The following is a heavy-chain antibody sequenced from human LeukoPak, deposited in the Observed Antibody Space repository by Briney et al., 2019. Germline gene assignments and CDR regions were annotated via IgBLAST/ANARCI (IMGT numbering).Heavy chain of an antibody. Sequence: ASVKVSCKVSGYTLTELSMHWVRQAPGKGLEWMGGFDPEDGETIYAQKFQGRVTMTRDTSTSTVYMELSSLRSEDTAVYYCARRSYYGSGSYSLDYWGQGTLVTVSS. CDR2: FDPEDGET. CDR1: GYTLTELS. J-gene: IGHJ4*02. CDR3: ARRSYYGSGSYSLDY. V-gene: IGHV1-24*01. D-gene: IGHD3-10*01.